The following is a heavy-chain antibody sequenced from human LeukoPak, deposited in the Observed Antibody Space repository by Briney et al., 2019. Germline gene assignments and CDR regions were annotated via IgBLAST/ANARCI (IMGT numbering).Heavy chain of an antibody. J-gene: IGHJ5*02. CDR2: IGGSGSPI. CDR1: GFTFSDYY. CDR3: AREVRNWFDP. V-gene: IGHV3-11*01. Sequence: GGSLRLSCAASGFTFSDYYMTWIRQAPGKGLEWVSYIGGSGSPIYYADSVKGRFTISRDNAKKSLYLQMNSLRAEDTAVYYYAREVRNWFDPWGQGTLVTVSS.